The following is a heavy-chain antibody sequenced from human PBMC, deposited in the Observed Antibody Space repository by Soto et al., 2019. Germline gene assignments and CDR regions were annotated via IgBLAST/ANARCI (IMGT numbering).Heavy chain of an antibody. CDR2: ISAHNGNT. J-gene: IGHJ4*02. D-gene: IGHD1-1*01. Sequence: QVHLVQSGAEVKKPGASVKVSCKGSGYTLTSYGITWVRQAPGQGLEWMGWISAHNGNTNYAQKLQGRVTVTRDTSTSTAYMELRSLRSDDTAVCYCARGRYGDHWGQGALVTLSS. V-gene: IGHV1-18*01. CDR3: ARGRYGDH. CDR1: GYTLTSYG.